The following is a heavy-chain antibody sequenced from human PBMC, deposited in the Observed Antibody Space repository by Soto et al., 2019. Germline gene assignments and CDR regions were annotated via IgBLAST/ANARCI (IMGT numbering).Heavy chain of an antibody. J-gene: IGHJ6*03. CDR2: IYYSGST. Sequence: SETLSLTCPVSGGSIRSGGYYWSWIRQHPGKGLEWIGYIYYSGSTYYNPSLKSRVTISVDTSKNQFSLKLSSVTAADTAVYYCATSNAPLEKYYYYYMDVWGKGTTVTVSS. CDR1: GGSIRSGGYY. V-gene: IGHV4-31*03. CDR3: ATSNAPLEKYYYYYMDV. D-gene: IGHD2-8*01.